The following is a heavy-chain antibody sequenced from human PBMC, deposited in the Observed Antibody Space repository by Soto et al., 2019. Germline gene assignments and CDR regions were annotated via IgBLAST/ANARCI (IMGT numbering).Heavy chain of an antibody. CDR1: GGSISSYY. CDR2: IYYSGST. J-gene: IGHJ4*02. D-gene: IGHD2-21*02. CDR3: ARNKYCGGDCYSLDY. Sequence: TSETLSLTCTVSGGSISSYYWSWIRQPPGKGLEWIGYIYYSGSTNYNPSLKSRVTISVDTSKNQFSLKLSSVTAADTAVYYCARNKYCGGDCYSLDYWGQGTLVTVSS. V-gene: IGHV4-59*01.